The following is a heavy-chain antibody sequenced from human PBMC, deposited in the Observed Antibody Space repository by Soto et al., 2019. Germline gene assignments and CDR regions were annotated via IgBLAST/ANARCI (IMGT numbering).Heavy chain of an antibody. CDR3: ARWNLAGPTIDAFDL. V-gene: IGHV3-33*01. J-gene: IGHJ3*01. CDR1: GFTFSRYG. CDR2: IWYHGNKE. Sequence: QEQLVESGGGVVQPGRSLRLSCAASGFTFSRYGMHWIRQAPGKGLEWVAIIWYHGNKENYADSVRGRFTISRDNSKNTVYLQMDSLSVEDTAVYYCARWNLAGPTIDAFDLWGQGTLVTVSS. D-gene: IGHD5-12*01.